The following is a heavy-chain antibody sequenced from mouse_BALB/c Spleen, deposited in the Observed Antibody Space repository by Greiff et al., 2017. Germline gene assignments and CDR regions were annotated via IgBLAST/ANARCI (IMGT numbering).Heavy chain of an antibody. V-gene: IGHV5-17*02. CDR2: ISSGSSTI. CDR3: ARSNYYGSSYNAMDY. CDR1: GFTFSSFG. Sequence: EVKLVESGGGLVQPGGSRKLSCAASGFTFSSFGMHWVRQAPEKGLEWVAYISSGSSTIYYADTVKGRFTISRDNPKNTLFLQMTSLRSEDTAMYYCARSNYYGSSYNAMDYWGQGTSVTVSS. D-gene: IGHD1-1*01. J-gene: IGHJ4*01.